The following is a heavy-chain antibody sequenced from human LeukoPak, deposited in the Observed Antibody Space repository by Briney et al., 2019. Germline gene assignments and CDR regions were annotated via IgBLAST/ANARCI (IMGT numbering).Heavy chain of an antibody. Sequence: SETLSLTCTVSGGSISSGGYYWSWIRQHPGKGLEWIGYIYYSGSTYYNPSLKSRVAISVDTPKNQFSLKLSSVTAADTAVYYCARGLRSYGLDQYNWFDPWGQGTLVTVSS. CDR1: GGSISSGGYY. V-gene: IGHV4-31*03. D-gene: IGHD5-18*01. CDR3: ARGLRSYGLDQYNWFDP. J-gene: IGHJ5*02. CDR2: IYYSGST.